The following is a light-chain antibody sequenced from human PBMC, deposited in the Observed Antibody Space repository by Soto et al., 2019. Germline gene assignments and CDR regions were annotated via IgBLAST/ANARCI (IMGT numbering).Light chain of an antibody. V-gene: IGLV2-14*01. J-gene: IGLJ1*01. CDR1: SSDVGGYNY. CDR2: EVS. Sequence: QSALTQPASVSGSPGQSITISCTGTSSDVGGYNYVSWYQQHPGKAPKLMIYEVSNRPSGVSNRFSGSKSGTSASLAISGLQSEDEADYYCAAWDDSLNGRYVFGTGTKLTVL. CDR3: AAWDDSLNGRYV.